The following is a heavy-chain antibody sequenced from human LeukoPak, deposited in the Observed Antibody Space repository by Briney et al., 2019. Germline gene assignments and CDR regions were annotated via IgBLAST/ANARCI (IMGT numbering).Heavy chain of an antibody. D-gene: IGHD3-10*01. CDR3: ARDRGEDYYGSGNYLRAFDI. V-gene: IGHV3-21*01. J-gene: IGHJ3*02. CDR2: ISSSSSYI. CDR1: GFMFRSYS. Sequence: PGGSLRLSCAASGFMFRSYSMNWVRQAPGKGLEWVSSISSSSSYIFYADSVKGRFTISRDNAKKSLSLQMNSLRAEDTAVYYGARDRGEDYYGSGNYLRAFDIWGQGTMVTVSS.